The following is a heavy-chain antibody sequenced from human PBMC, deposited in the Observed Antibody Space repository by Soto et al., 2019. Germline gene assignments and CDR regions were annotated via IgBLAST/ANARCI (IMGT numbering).Heavy chain of an antibody. V-gene: IGHV4-30-2*01. CDR2: IYHSGST. Sequence: QLQLQESGSGLVKPSQSLCLTWAVSGGSISSGGYSWSWIRQPPGKGLEWIGYIYHSGSTYYNPSLKSRVTISVDRSKNQFSLKLSSVTAADTAVYYCARGGYYDSSGYYSLFDYWGQGTLVTASS. CDR1: GGSISSGGYS. J-gene: IGHJ4*02. CDR3: ARGGYYDSSGYYSLFDY. D-gene: IGHD3-22*01.